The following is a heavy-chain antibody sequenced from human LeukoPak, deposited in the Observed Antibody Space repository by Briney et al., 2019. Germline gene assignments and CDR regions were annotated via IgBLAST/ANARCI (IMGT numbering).Heavy chain of an antibody. CDR3: ARRRTTGLSGYMGV. Sequence: PSETLSLTCTVSGGSISSYYWSWIRQPPGKGLEWIGYIDYSGSTNYNPSLKSRVTISVGTSKNQFSLKLNSVTAADTAVYYCARRRTTGLSGYMGVWGKGTTVTVSS. CDR1: GGSISSYY. CDR2: IDYSGST. D-gene: IGHD2-2*01. V-gene: IGHV4-59*08. J-gene: IGHJ6*03.